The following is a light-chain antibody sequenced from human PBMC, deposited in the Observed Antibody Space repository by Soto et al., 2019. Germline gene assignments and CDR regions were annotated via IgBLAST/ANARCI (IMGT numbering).Light chain of an antibody. CDR2: GAS. CDR1: QSFSRSF. J-gene: IGKJ5*01. CDR3: QQYATSPIT. V-gene: IGKV3-20*01. Sequence: EIVLTQSPGTLSLSPGERATLSCRASQSFSRSFLARYQQKPGQAPRLLLYGASSRATGIPDRFSGSGSGTAFTLSITSLEPEDFAVYFCQQYATSPITFGQGTRLEIK.